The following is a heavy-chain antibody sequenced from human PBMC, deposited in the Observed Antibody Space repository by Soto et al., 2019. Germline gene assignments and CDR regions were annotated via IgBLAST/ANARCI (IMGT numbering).Heavy chain of an antibody. V-gene: IGHV3-74*01. J-gene: IGHJ4*02. CDR1: GFSFDDTW. Sequence: PVGSLRLSCVGSGFSFDDTWIHWVRQAPGKGLVWVSRINGAAAVTNYADSVKGRFTVSRDNAKNTAFLHVNSLTDDDTAVYYCARGGAMGVDYWGQGTLVTVPQ. CDR2: INGAAAVT. CDR3: ARGGAMGVDY. D-gene: IGHD1-26*01.